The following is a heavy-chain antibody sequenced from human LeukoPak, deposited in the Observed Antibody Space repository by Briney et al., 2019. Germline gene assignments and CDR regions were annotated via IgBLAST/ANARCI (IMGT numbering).Heavy chain of an antibody. J-gene: IGHJ4*02. CDR2: IDYTGST. D-gene: IGHD3-10*01. CDR1: GESFVGYY. CDR3: ARNQYGSGSPLFDY. Sequence: PSETLSLTCAVYGESFVGYYWTWIRQPPGKGLEWIGEIDYTGSTNYNPSLKSRIKMSVDTSKNQFSLKLTSVTAADMAVYYCARNQYGSGSPLFDYWGQGTLVTVSS. V-gene: IGHV4-34*10.